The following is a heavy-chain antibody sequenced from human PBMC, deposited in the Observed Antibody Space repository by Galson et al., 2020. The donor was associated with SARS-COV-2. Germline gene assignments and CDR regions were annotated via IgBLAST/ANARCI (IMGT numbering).Heavy chain of an antibody. CDR3: ARRSANWGYWYFDL. V-gene: IGHV4-34*01. Sequence: SETLSLTCAVFGGSFSGYYWSWLRQPPGKGLEWIGEINQSGSTSYNPSLKSRVTISADTSKNQFSLKLSSVTAADTAVYYCARRSANWGYWYFDLWGRGTLVTVSS. CDR1: GGSFSGYY. CDR2: INQSGST. D-gene: IGHD7-27*01. J-gene: IGHJ2*01.